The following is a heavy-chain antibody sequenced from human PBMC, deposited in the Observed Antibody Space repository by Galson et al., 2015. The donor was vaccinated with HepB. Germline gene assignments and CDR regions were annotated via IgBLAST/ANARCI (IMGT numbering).Heavy chain of an antibody. CDR2: INPSGGST. CDR3: ARDSELPEYFQH. V-gene: IGHV1-46*01. J-gene: IGHJ1*01. CDR1: GYTFTSYY. D-gene: IGHD1-26*01. Sequence: SVKVSCKASGYTFTSYYMHWVRQAPGQGLEWMGIINPSGGSTSYAQKFQGRVTVTRDTSTSTVYMELSSLRSEDTAVYYCARDSELPEYFQHWGQGTLVTVSS.